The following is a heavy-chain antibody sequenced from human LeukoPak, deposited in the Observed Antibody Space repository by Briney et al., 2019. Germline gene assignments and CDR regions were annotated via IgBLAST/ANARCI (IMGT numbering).Heavy chain of an antibody. Sequence: GGSLRLSCAASGFTFSSYSMNWVRQAPGKGLEWVSSISSSSSYIYHADSMKGRFTISRDNAKNSLYLQMSSLRGEDTAVYYCARGGYSYGFGFGYWGQGTLVTVSS. CDR2: ISSSSSYI. CDR3: ARGGYSYGFGFGY. CDR1: GFTFSSYS. V-gene: IGHV3-21*01. D-gene: IGHD5-18*01. J-gene: IGHJ4*02.